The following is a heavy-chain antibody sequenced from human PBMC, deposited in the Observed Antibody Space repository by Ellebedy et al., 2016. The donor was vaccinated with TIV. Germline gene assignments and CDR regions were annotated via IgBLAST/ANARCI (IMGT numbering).Heavy chain of an antibody. J-gene: IGHJ4*02. CDR3: ARGERRKRWLQFGDRFDY. CDR1: GFTSSSNA. Sequence: PGGSLRLSCAASGFTSSSNAMSWVRQAPGKGLEWVSAISVSGVSTYYAASLKGRFTISRDNSKNTLYLQLNSLRAEETAVYYCARGERRKRWLQFGDRFDYWGQGTLVTVSS. CDR2: ISVSGVST. D-gene: IGHD5-24*01. V-gene: IGHV3-23*01.